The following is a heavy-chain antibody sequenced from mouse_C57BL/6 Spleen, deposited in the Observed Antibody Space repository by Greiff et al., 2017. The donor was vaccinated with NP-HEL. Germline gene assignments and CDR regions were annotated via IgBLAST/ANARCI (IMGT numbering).Heavy chain of an antibody. CDR2: INPGSGGT. J-gene: IGHJ2*01. CDR3: ARRGLTGNYFGY. D-gene: IGHD4-1*01. V-gene: IGHV1-54*01. CDR1: GYAFTNYL. Sequence: VKLMESGAELVRPGTSVKVSCKASGYAFTNYLIEWVKQRPGQGLEWIGVINPGSGGTNYNEKFKGKATLTADKSSSTAYMQLSGLASEDSAVYVCARRGLTGNYFGYWGQGTTLTVSS.